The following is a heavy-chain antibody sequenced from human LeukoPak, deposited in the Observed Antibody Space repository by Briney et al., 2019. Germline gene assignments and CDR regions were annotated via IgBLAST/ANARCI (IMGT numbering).Heavy chain of an antibody. V-gene: IGHV5-51*07. Sequence: GDSPKISFRCPWLRQQQLLILGLDPMPGKGLELMGINYPAHSDIRYSPSFQGQITISADKSITSAYLQWSSLKAPDTAMYYCERLLRECSVYLWWLDYWGQGTLVTVSS. J-gene: IGHJ4*02. D-gene: IGHD2-15*01. CDR1: LRQQQLL. CDR2: NYPAHSDI. CDR3: ERLLRECSVYLWWLDY.